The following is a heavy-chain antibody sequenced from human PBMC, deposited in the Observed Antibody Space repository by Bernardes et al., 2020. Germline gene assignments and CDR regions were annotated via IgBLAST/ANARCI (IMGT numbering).Heavy chain of an antibody. V-gene: IGHV4-31*03. J-gene: IGHJ3*02. Sequence: SETLSLTCTVSGGSISSGGYYWSWIPQHPGKGLEWIGYIYYSGSTYYNPSLKSRVTISVDTSKNQFSLKLSSVTAADTAVYYCARTAPAARSAFDIWGQGTMVTVSS. CDR1: GGSISSGGYY. D-gene: IGHD2-15*01. CDR3: ARTAPAARSAFDI. CDR2: IYYSGST.